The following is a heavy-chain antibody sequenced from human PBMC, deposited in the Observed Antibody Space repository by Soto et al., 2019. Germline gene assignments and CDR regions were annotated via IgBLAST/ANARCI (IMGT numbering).Heavy chain of an antibody. CDR1: GGSISSSSYY. D-gene: IGHD3-3*01. CDR2: IYYSGST. CDR3: ARGSVLRFLEWLEWFDP. V-gene: IGHV4-39*01. J-gene: IGHJ5*02. Sequence: PSETLSLTCTVSGGSISSSSYYWGWIRQPPGKGLEWIGSIYYSGSTYYNPSLKSRVTISVDTFKNQFSLKLSSVTAADTAVYYCARGSVLRFLEWLEWFDPWGQGTLVTV.